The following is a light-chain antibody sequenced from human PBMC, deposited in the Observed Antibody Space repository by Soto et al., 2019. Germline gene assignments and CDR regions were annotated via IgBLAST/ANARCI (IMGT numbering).Light chain of an antibody. Sequence: VMTQSPATLSVSPGEGATLSCRASQSVSSKLAWYQHKPGQAPRVLIYDTSTRAAGIPARFSGSGSETNFTLTIITLQSEDFAVYYCQQYNTWRSITFGQGTRLEIK. CDR3: QQYNTWRSIT. V-gene: IGKV3-15*01. CDR1: QSVSSK. J-gene: IGKJ5*01. CDR2: DTS.